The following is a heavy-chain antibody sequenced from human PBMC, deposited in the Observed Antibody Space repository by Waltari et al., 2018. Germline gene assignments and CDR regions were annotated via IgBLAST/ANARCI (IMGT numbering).Heavy chain of an antibody. Sequence: QVPLKESGPVLVKPTETLTLTCTVPGFPLSNARLGVSWIRQPPGKALEWLAHIFSNDEKSYSTSLKSRLTISKDTSKSQVVLTMTNMDPVDTATYYCARKKGDGYNFLLDYWGQGTWSPSPQ. CDR1: GFPLSNARLG. V-gene: IGHV2-26*01. CDR3: ARKKGDGYNFLLDY. CDR2: IFSNDEK. J-gene: IGHJ4*02. D-gene: IGHD5-12*01.